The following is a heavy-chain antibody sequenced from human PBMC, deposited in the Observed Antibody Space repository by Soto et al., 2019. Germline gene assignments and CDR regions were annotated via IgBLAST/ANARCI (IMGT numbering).Heavy chain of an antibody. Sequence: SETLSLTCTVSGASMSSYYWSWIRQPPGKGLEWIGYIYYSGSINYNPSLRSRVTISLDTSENQFSLKLSSLTTADTAVYYCANLYGGNSDYWGQGTLVTVSS. J-gene: IGHJ4*02. CDR1: GASMSSYY. CDR3: ANLYGGNSDY. CDR2: IYYSGSI. D-gene: IGHD4-17*01. V-gene: IGHV4-59*01.